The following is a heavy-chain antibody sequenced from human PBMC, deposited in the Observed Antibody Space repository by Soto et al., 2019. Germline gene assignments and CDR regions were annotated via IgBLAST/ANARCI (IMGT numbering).Heavy chain of an antibody. D-gene: IGHD3-22*01. CDR3: TTGAIYDSSGTVFDY. J-gene: IGHJ4*02. Sequence: GGSRSRCCAASGFTFSNAWMSWVRQAPGKGLEWVGRIKSKTDGGTTDYAAPVKGRITISRDDSKNTLYLQMNSLKTEDTAVYYCTTGAIYDSSGTVFDYWGQGTLVTVSS. CDR2: IKSKTDGGTT. CDR1: GFTFSNAW. V-gene: IGHV3-15*01.